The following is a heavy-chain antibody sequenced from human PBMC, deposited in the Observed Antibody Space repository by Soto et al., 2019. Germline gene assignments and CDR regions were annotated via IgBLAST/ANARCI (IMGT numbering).Heavy chain of an antibody. Sequence: GGSLRLSCAVSGFSVSSNYMSWVRQAPGKGLQWVSVIYSSGSTYYADSVKGRFTISRDNSKNTLYLQMNSLRVEDTAVYYCGREGATPNSGPYHFDYWGQGTLVTVSS. V-gene: IGHV3-53*01. CDR1: GFSVSSNY. D-gene: IGHD2-21*01. J-gene: IGHJ4*02. CDR3: GREGATPNSGPYHFDY. CDR2: IYSSGST.